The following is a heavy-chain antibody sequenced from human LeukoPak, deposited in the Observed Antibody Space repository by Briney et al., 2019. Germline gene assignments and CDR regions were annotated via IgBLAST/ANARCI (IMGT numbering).Heavy chain of an antibody. V-gene: IGHV3-7*01. Sequence: GGSLRLSCAASGFIFSNYGMSWVRQAPGKGLEWVANIKQDGSEKYYVDSVKGQFTISRDNAKNSLYLQMNSLRAEDTAVYYYARMSPPFSAWGQGTLVTVSS. J-gene: IGHJ5*02. CDR2: IKQDGSEK. CDR3: ARMSPPFSA. CDR1: GFIFSNYG.